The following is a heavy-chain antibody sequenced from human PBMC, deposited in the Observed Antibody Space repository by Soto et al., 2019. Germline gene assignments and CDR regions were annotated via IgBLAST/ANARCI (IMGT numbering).Heavy chain of an antibody. V-gene: IGHV3-21*01. D-gene: IGHD3-9*01. Sequence: GGSLRLSCAASGFTFSSYSMNWVRQAPGKGLEWVSSISSSSSYIYYADSVKGRFTISRDNAKNSLYLQMNSLRAEDTAVYYCASSPWDILTGYYIGYFDYWGQGTLVTVSS. CDR3: ASSPWDILTGYYIGYFDY. J-gene: IGHJ4*02. CDR2: ISSSSSYI. CDR1: GFTFSSYS.